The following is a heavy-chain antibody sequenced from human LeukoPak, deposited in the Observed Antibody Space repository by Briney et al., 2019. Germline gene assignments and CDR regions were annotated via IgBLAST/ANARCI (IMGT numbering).Heavy chain of an antibody. CDR3: ASITMIVVFTGGYFDY. Sequence: GGSLRLSCTASGFTFTSYAMSWVRQAPGKGLEWVSAISVSAGSTYYADSVKGRFTISRDNSKNTLYLQMNSLRAEDTAIYYCASITMIVVFTGGYFDYWGQGTLVTVSS. J-gene: IGHJ4*02. D-gene: IGHD3-22*01. V-gene: IGHV3-23*01. CDR1: GFTFTSYA. CDR2: ISVSAGST.